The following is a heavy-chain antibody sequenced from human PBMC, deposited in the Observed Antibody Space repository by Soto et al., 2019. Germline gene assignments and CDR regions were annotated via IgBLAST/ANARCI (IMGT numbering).Heavy chain of an antibody. V-gene: IGHV4-31*03. CDR3: ASYKTGDAFDI. Sequence: SETLSLTCTVSGGSISSGVYYWSWIRQHPGKGLEWIGYIYYSGSTYYNPSLKSRVTISVDTSKNQFSLKLSSVTAADTAVYYCASYKTGDAFDIWGQGTMVTVSS. CDR1: GGSISSGVYY. CDR2: IYYSGST. D-gene: IGHD1-1*01. J-gene: IGHJ3*02.